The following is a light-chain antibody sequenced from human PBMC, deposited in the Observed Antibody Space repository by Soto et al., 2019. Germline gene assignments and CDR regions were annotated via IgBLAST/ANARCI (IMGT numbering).Light chain of an antibody. Sequence: QSALTQPRSVSGSPGQSVTISCTGTSSDVGGYNYVSWYQQHPGKAPKLMIYDVSKRPPGVPDRFSGSKSGNTASLTISGLQDEDGADYYCSSYAGISYVFGAGTKVPV. CDR2: DVS. V-gene: IGLV2-11*01. J-gene: IGLJ1*01. CDR3: SSYAGISYV. CDR1: SSDVGGYNY.